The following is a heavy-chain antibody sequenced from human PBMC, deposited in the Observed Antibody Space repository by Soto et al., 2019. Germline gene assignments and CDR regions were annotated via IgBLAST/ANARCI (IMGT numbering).Heavy chain of an antibody. CDR1: GFTFNNYG. CDR2: TTVSGGET. J-gene: IGHJ4*02. CDR3: GKGGTGDVGDH. Sequence: EVQVLESGGGLVQPGGSLRLSCVASGFTFNNYGMTWVRQAPGKGLEWVSGTTVSGGETYYADSVKGRFTISRDNSKSTLLLQMNSLRAEDTAVYYCGKGGTGDVGDHWGQGTLVTVSS. D-gene: IGHD1-26*01. V-gene: IGHV3-23*01.